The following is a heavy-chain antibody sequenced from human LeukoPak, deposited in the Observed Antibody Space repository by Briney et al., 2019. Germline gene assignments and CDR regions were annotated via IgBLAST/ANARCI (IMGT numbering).Heavy chain of an antibody. CDR2: ISGSGGST. CDR1: GFTFSSYA. J-gene: IGHJ3*02. D-gene: IGHD3-9*01. Sequence: GGSLRLSCAASGFTFSSYAMHWVRQAPGKGLEWVSAISGSGGSTYYADSVKGRFTISRDNSKNTLYLQMNSLRAEDTAVYYCARGGLRYFDYENGFDIWGQGTMVTVSS. V-gene: IGHV3-23*01. CDR3: ARGGLRYFDYENGFDI.